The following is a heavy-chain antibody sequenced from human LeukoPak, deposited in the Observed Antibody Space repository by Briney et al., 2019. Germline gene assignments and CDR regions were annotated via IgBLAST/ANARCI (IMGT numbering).Heavy chain of an antibody. V-gene: IGHV4-4*07. Sequence: PSETLSLTCTVSGGSITSYYWSWLRQPAGKGLEWIGRIYSSGTTNYSPSLKSRVTMSIDTTQFSLKLSSVTAADTAVYFCACGVAAAGWLYFDYWGQGSLVTVSS. J-gene: IGHJ4*02. CDR1: GGSITSYY. CDR2: IYSSGTT. D-gene: IGHD6-13*01. CDR3: ACGVAAAGWLYFDY.